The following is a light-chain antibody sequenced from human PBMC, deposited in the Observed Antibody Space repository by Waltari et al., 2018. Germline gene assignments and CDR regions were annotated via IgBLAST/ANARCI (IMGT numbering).Light chain of an antibody. Sequence: QSVLTQPPSASGTPGQRVTISCSGSRSNICAESVNWYQVLPGTVPRLLIYRTNQRPSGVPERFSGSKSGTSASLAISGLRSEDEADYYCATWDYSLDGQVFGGGTKLTVL. CDR1: RSNICAES. CDR3: ATWDYSLDGQV. J-gene: IGLJ3*02. V-gene: IGLV1-44*01. CDR2: RTN.